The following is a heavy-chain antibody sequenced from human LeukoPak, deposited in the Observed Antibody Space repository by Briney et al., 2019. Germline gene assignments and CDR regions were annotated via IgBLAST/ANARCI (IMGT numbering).Heavy chain of an antibody. D-gene: IGHD1-1*01. V-gene: IGHV3-53*01. CDR3: AQTLDWSYFDY. CDR1: GFTVSSNY. Sequence: GGSLRLSCAASGFTVSSNYMSWVRQAPGKGLEWVSVIYSGGSTYYADSVKGRFTISRDNSKNTLSLQMNSLRAEDTAVYYCAQTLDWSYFDYWGQGTLVTVSS. J-gene: IGHJ4*02. CDR2: IYSGGST.